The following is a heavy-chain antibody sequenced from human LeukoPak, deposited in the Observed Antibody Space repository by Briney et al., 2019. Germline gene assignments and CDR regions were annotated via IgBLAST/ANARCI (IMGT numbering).Heavy chain of an antibody. D-gene: IGHD3-22*01. CDR1: GFTFSIYA. J-gene: IGHJ4*02. Sequence: GEFLRLSCAASGFTFSIYAMRWVRHAPGRGLEWVSGISGSVGNTYYTDSVKGRFTISRDNSKNTLYLQMDGLRTEDKAVYYCAKGPYSFDSTVTYWGQGTLVTVSS. CDR3: AKGPYSFDSTVTY. V-gene: IGHV3-23*01. CDR2: ISGSVGNT.